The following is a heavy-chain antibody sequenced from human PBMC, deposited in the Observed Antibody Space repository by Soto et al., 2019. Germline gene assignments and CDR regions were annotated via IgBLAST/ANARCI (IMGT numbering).Heavy chain of an antibody. CDR3: ERDNGYSSSGGMDV. Sequence: GGSLRLSCAASGFTFSSYGMHWVRQAPGKGLEWVAVIWYDGSNKYYADSVKGRFTISRDNSKNTLYLQMNSLRAEDTAVYYCERDNGYSSSGGMDVWGQGTTVTVSS. D-gene: IGHD6-6*01. J-gene: IGHJ6*02. CDR1: GFTFSSYG. CDR2: IWYDGSNK. V-gene: IGHV3-33*01.